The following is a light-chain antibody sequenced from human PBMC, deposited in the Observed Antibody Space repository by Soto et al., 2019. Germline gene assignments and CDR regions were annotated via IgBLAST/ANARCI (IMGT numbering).Light chain of an antibody. CDR3: SSYTSSSTLV. CDR2: DVS. J-gene: IGLJ2*01. Sequence: QSALTQPASVSGSPGQSITISCTGTSSDVGGYNYVSWYQQHPGKAPKVMIYDVSNRPSGVSNRFCGSKSGNTASLTISGLQGEDEADYYCSSYTSSSTLVFGGGTKLTVL. V-gene: IGLV2-14*01. CDR1: SSDVGGYNY.